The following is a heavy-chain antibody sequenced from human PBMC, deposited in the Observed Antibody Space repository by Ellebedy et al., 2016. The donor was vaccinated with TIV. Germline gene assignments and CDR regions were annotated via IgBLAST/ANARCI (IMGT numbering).Heavy chain of an antibody. CDR3: ARTKVWGSYRASLNAFDI. V-gene: IGHV5-51*01. Sequence: GESLKISCKGSGYSFTSYWIGWVRQMPGKGLEWMGIIYPGDSDTRYSPSFQGQVTISADKSISTAYLQWSSLKASDTAMYYCARTKVWGSYRASLNAFDIWGQGTMVTVSS. J-gene: IGHJ3*02. D-gene: IGHD3-16*02. CDR1: GYSFTSYW. CDR2: IYPGDSDT.